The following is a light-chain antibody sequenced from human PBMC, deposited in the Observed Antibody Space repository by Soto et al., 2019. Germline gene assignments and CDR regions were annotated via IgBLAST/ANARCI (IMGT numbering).Light chain of an antibody. CDR3: GSWDNILSVVV. CDR1: SSNIGSNF. CDR2: DDS. J-gene: IGLJ3*02. V-gene: IGLV1-51*01. Sequence: QSVLTEPPSVSAAPGQKVSMSCSGGSSNIGSNFVAWYQQLPGKAPKLLIYDDSKRPYGIPGRFSASKSGTSATLGITDLHTGDEGDYFCGSWDNILSVVVFGGGTQLTV.